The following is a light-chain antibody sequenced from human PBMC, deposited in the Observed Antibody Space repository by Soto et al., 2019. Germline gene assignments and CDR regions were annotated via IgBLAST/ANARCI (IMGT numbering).Light chain of an antibody. Sequence: DIQLTQSPSFLSASVGDRVTITCRASQGVSSYLAWYQQKPGKAPKLLIYSASTLLSGVPSRFSGNGSGTEFTLTISSLRPEDFATYYCQQLNYYPYTFGQGTKLEIK. CDR1: QGVSSY. CDR3: QQLNYYPYT. J-gene: IGKJ2*01. CDR2: SAS. V-gene: IGKV1-9*01.